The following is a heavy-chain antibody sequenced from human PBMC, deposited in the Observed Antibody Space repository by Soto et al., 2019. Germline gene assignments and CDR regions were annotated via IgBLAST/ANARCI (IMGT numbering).Heavy chain of an antibody. CDR3: AREPPRRGYYYDSSGSQDPGY. D-gene: IGHD3-22*01. Sequence: TLSLPCTVSGGSISSGGYYWSWIRQHPGKGREGIGYIYYSGSTYYNPSLKSRVTISVHTSKNQFSLKLSSVTAADTAVYYCAREPPRRGYYYDSSGSQDPGYWGQGTLVTVSS. V-gene: IGHV4-31*03. CDR1: GGSISSGGYY. CDR2: IYYSGST. J-gene: IGHJ4*02.